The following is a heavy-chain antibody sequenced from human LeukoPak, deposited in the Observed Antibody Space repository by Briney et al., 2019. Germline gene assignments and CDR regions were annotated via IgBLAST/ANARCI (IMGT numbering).Heavy chain of an antibody. J-gene: IGHJ4*02. D-gene: IGHD6-19*01. CDR2: FDPEDGET. V-gene: IGHV1-24*01. CDR3: AREDSSGWYPLDY. CDR1: GYTLTELS. Sequence: ASVKVSCKVSGYTLTELSMHWVRQAPGKGLEWMGGFDPEDGETIYALKFQGRVTMTRDTSTSTVYMELSSLRSEDTAVYYCAREDSSGWYPLDYWGQGTLVTVSS.